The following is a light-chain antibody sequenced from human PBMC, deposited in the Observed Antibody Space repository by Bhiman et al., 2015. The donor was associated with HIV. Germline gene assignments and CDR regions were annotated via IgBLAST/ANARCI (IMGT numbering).Light chain of an antibody. CDR2: YDS. J-gene: IGLJ2*01. Sequence: SYVLTQPPSVSVAPGKTARITCGGNNIGSKSVHWYQQKPGQAPVLVIYYDSDRPSGIPERFSGSNSGNTATLTISRVEAGDEADYYCQVWHSSSDHVVFGGGTKLTV. V-gene: IGLV3-21*04. CDR1: NIGSKS. CDR3: QVWHSSSDHVV.